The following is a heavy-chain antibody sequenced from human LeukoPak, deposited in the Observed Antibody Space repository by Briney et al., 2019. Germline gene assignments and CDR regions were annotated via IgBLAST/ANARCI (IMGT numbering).Heavy chain of an antibody. V-gene: IGHV3-48*01. CDR2: ISSSSSTI. Sequence: LRLSCAASGFTFSSYSMNWVRQAPGKGVEWVSYISSSSSTIYYADSVKGRFTISRDNAKNSLYLQMNSLRAEDTAVYYCVRFLEWFDYWGQGALVTVSS. D-gene: IGHD3-3*01. J-gene: IGHJ4*02. CDR1: GFTFSSYS. CDR3: VRFLEWFDY.